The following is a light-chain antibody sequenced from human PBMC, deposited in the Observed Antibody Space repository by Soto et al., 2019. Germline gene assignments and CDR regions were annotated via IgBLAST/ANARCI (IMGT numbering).Light chain of an antibody. J-gene: IGLJ1*01. Sequence: HSVLTQPASVSGSPGQSSTISCTGTSRDVGGYSYVSWYQQLPGKAPKLMIYDVSDRPSGVSNRFSGSKSGNTASLTISGLQAQAEADYYCSSYTSSSLYVFGTGTKVTVL. V-gene: IGLV2-14*01. CDR3: SSYTSSSLYV. CDR1: SRDVGGYSY. CDR2: DVS.